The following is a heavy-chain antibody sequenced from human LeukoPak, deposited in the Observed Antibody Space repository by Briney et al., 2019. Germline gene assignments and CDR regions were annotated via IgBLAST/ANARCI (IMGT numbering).Heavy chain of an antibody. CDR3: ARRPKNIVVVPAAILWFDP. V-gene: IGHV4-34*01. CDR1: GGSFSGYY. J-gene: IGHJ5*02. CDR2: INHSGST. D-gene: IGHD2-2*02. Sequence: PSETLSLTCAVSGGSFSGYYWSWIRQPPGKGLEWIGEINHSGSTNYKPSLKSQVTISVDTSKNHSSLKLSSVTAADTAVYYCARRPKNIVVVPAAILWFDPWGQGTLVTVSS.